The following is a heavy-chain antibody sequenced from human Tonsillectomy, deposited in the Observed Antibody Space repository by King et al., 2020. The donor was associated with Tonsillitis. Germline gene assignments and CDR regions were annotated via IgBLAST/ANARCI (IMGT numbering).Heavy chain of an antibody. CDR1: GGSVRSAAFS. D-gene: IGHD3-22*01. J-gene: IGHJ5*02. Sequence: VQLQESGPGLVKPSQTLPLTCTVSGGSVRSAAFSWSWILQHPRKGLEWIGYISYSGTTDYNPSLKSRVCMSVDTSKNQCSLNLNSVTVADTAVYYCASVPNTMIVVAWGQGTLITVSS. CDR3: ASVPNTMIVVA. V-gene: IGHV4-31*03. CDR2: ISYSGTT.